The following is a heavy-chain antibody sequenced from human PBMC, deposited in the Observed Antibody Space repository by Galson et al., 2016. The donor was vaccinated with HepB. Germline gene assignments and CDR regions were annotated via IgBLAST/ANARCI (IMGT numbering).Heavy chain of an antibody. Sequence: SETLSLTCAVYGGSFRGYYWSWVRQPPGKGLEWIGEINESGSTNYNPSLTSRVTISVDTSKNQFSLKLSSGTAADTAVYYCARRRQGSGWKGFFDPWGQVTLVTVSS. D-gene: IGHD6-19*01. V-gene: IGHV4-34*01. J-gene: IGHJ5*02. CDR3: ARRRQGSGWKGFFDP. CDR2: INESGST. CDR1: GGSFRGYY.